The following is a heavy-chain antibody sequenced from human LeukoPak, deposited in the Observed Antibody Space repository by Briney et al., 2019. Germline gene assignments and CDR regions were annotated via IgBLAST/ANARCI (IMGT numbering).Heavy chain of an antibody. CDR1: GLTVSSNY. Sequence: GGSLRLSCAASGLTVSSNYMSWVRQAPGKGLEWVSVIYSGGSTYYADSVKGRFTISRDNSKNTLYLQMNSLRAEDTAVYYCARGTRYSYGLNYWGQGTLVTVSS. D-gene: IGHD5-18*01. CDR3: ARGTRYSYGLNY. V-gene: IGHV3-66*01. CDR2: IYSGGST. J-gene: IGHJ4*02.